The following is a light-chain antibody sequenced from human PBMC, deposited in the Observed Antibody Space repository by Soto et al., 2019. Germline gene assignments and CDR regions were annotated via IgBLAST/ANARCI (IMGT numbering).Light chain of an antibody. J-gene: IGKJ3*01. V-gene: IGKV3-20*01. CDR2: GAS. CDR1: QSVNSNF. Sequence: EIVLTQSPGTLSVSPGERVTLSCRASQSVNSNFLAWYQQRPGQAPRLLLFGASYRATGIPDRFSGSGSGTDFTLTISRLEAEDFAVYYCQQYSSSPPEFTFGPGTRVDSK. CDR3: QQYSSSPPEFT.